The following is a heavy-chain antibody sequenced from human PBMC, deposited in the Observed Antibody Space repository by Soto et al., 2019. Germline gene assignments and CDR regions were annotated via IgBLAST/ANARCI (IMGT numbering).Heavy chain of an antibody. CDR1: GGSMSSGDYS. CDR2: IYYGGST. V-gene: IGHV4-30-2*01. J-gene: IGHJ4*02. Sequence: PSETLSLTCAVSGGSMSSGDYSWNWIRQPPGKGLEWIGYIYYGGSTYNNPSLQSRVTMSLDRSRNQFSPKLNSVTAADTAVYYCARVRREYDNSGPVDYWGQGTLVTVSS. D-gene: IGHD3-22*01. CDR3: ARVRREYDNSGPVDY.